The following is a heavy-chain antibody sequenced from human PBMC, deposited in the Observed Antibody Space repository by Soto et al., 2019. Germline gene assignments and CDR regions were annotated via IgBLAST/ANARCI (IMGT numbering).Heavy chain of an antibody. V-gene: IGHV3-53*01. CDR3: AREGPYYYGMDV. CDR2: IYSGGST. CDR1: GFTVSSNY. J-gene: IGHJ6*02. Sequence: AGGSLRLSCAASGFTVSSNYMSWVRQAPGKGLEWVSVIYSGGSTYYADSVKGRFTISRDNSKNTLYLQMNSLRAEDTAVYYCAREGPYYYGMDVWGQGTTVTVSS.